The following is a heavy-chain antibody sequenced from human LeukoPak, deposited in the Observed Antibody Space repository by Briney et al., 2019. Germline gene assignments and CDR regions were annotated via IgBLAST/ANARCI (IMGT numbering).Heavy chain of an antibody. CDR3: VKDFGRNIGGPGY. J-gene: IGHJ4*02. Sequence: SGGSLRLSCAASGFTFSTYTMAWVRQAPGGGLEWVSCISDDGRTYYADSVKGRFAISRDNSKSMMSLQMDSLRAEDTAVYYCVKDFGRNIGGPGYWGRGTLVTVSS. CDR1: GFTFSTYT. V-gene: IGHV3-23*01. CDR2: ISDDGRT. D-gene: IGHD2/OR15-2a*01.